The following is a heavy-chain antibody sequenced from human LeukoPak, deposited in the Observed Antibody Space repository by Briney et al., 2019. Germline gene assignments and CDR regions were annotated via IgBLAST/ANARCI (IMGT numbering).Heavy chain of an antibody. V-gene: IGHV3-53*01. CDR1: GFTVSNNY. J-gene: IGHJ4*02. D-gene: IGHD6-19*01. CDR2: IYSGGTT. Sequence: GGFLRLSCAASGFTVSNNYMSWVRQAPGKGLEWVSVIYSGGTTYYADSVKGRFTIPRDNSKNTLYLQMNSLRAEDTAVYYCARGHKYSTGWYYFDYWGQGTLVTVSS. CDR3: ARGHKYSTGWYYFDY.